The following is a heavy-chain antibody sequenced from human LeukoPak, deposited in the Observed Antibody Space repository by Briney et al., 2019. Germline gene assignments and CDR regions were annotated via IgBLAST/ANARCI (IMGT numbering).Heavy chain of an antibody. CDR2: IIPILGIA. CDR3: AVYPTCIVGAAFDY. V-gene: IGHV1-69*02. CDR1: GGTFSSYT. J-gene: IGHJ4*02. D-gene: IGHD1-26*01. Sequence: ASVKVSCKASGGTFSSYTISWVRQAPGQGLEWMGRIIPILGIANYAQKFQGRVTITADKSTSTAYMELSSLRSEDTAVYYCAVYPTCIVGAAFDYWGQGTLVTVSS.